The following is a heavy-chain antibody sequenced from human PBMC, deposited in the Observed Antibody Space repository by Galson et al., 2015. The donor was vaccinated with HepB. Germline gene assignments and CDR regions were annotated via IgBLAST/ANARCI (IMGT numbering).Heavy chain of an antibody. CDR3: ARLRGGGAPFDY. Sequence: VSDVSVSSGSYYWSWVRQSLGKRLGWLGNIYYSGDTNYNPSLQSRVTISLDTSKNQFSLKLSSATAADTAVYSCARLRGGGAPFDYWGQGALVTVSS. J-gene: IGHJ4*02. V-gene: IGHV4-61*01. CDR1: DVSVSSGSYY. D-gene: IGHD3-10*01. CDR2: IYYSGDT.